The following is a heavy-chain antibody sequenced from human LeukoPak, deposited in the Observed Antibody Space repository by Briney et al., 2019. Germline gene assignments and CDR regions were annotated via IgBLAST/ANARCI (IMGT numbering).Heavy chain of an antibody. CDR2: ISGSGGST. D-gene: IGHD3-10*01. CDR1: GFTFSTYA. J-gene: IGHJ4*02. Sequence: GGSLRLSCAASGFTFSTYAMSWVRQAPGKGLEWVSAISGSGGSTYYADSVKGRFTISRDNAKNSLYLQMNSLRAEDTAVYYCASDRGEYFDYWGQGTLVTVSS. CDR3: ASDRGEYFDY. V-gene: IGHV3-23*01.